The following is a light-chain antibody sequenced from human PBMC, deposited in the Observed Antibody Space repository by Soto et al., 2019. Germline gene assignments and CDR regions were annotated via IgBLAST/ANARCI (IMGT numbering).Light chain of an antibody. J-gene: IGKJ3*01. V-gene: IGKV3-15*01. Sequence: EIVMTQSPATLSVSPGERATLSCRASQSVSSNLAWYQQKPGQAPRLLIYDASTRATGIPARFSGSGSGTEFPLTISSLQSEDFAVYSCQQYNNWPVTFGPATKVDIK. CDR2: DAS. CDR3: QQYNNWPVT. CDR1: QSVSSN.